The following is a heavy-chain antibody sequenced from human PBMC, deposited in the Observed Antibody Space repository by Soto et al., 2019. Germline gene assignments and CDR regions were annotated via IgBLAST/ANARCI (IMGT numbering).Heavy chain of an antibody. CDR2: INPSGGST. D-gene: IGHD3-9*01. V-gene: IGHV1-46*04. J-gene: IGHJ4*02. CDR1: GYTFSSYY. Sequence: QVQLVQSGAEVKKPGASVKVSCKASGYTFSSYYMHWVRQAPGQGLEWMGMINPSGGSTSYAQRLQGRVTMTRDTSTTTVYMELGSLRSEDTAVYYCAATGSRWVTRLLDYWGQGTLVTVSS. CDR3: AATGSRWVTRLLDY.